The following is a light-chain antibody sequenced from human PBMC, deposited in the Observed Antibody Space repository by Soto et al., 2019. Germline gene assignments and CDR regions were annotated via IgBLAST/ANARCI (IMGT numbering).Light chain of an antibody. J-gene: IGKJ3*01. CDR2: GAS. V-gene: IGKV1-27*01. CDR3: QKYDRAPFT. CDR1: QGISNY. Sequence: DIQMTQSPSSLSAYLGDRVTITCRASQGISNYLAWYQQKPGRLSKLLLFGASTLQSGVPARFSGSGSGTLFTLTINGLLPEDVATYYCQKYDRAPFTFGPGTKVDFK.